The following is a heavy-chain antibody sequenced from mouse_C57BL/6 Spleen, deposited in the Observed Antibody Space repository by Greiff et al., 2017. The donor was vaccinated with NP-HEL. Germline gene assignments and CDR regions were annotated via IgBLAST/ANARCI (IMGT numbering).Heavy chain of an antibody. CDR2: ISYDGSN. CDR3: ARGGLRRYFDV. CDR1: GYSITSGYY. V-gene: IGHV3-6*01. J-gene: IGHJ1*03. Sequence: ESGPGLVKPSQSLSLTCSVTGYSITSGYYWNWIRQFPGNKLEWMGYISYDGSNNYNPSLKNRISITRDTSKNQFFLKLNSVTTEDTATYDCARGGLRRYFDVWGTGTTVTVSS. D-gene: IGHD2-4*01.